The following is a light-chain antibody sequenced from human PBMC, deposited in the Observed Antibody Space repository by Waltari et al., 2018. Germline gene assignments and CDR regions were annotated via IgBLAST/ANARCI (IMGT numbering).Light chain of an antibody. Sequence: DIVLTQSPASLSLSPGARATLSCRTSQRVSSYLAWYQQKPGQAPRLLIYDASNRATGIPARFSGSGSGTDFTLTISSLEPEDFAVYYCQQRRDWPITFGQGTRLEIK. J-gene: IGKJ5*01. CDR1: QRVSSY. CDR3: QQRRDWPIT. V-gene: IGKV3-11*01. CDR2: DAS.